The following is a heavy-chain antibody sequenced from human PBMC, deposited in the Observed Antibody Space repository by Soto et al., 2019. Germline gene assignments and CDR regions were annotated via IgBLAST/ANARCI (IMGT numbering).Heavy chain of an antibody. CDR3: ARESEDLTSNFDY. Sequence: EVQLVESGGGLVKPGGSLRLSCAASGFTFTRYSMNWARQAPGKGLEWVSSISSTTNYIYYADSMKGRFTVSRDNAKNSVYLEMNSLSAEDTAVYYCARESEDLTSNFDYWGQGTLVTVSS. V-gene: IGHV3-21*01. J-gene: IGHJ4*02. CDR1: GFTFTRYS. CDR2: ISSTTNYI.